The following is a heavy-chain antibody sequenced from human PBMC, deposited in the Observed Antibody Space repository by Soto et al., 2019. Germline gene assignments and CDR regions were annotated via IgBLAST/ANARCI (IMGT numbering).Heavy chain of an antibody. CDR2: IYHSGST. CDR1: GGSISSSNW. D-gene: IGHD3-10*01. V-gene: IGHV4-4*02. Sequence: NPSETLSLTCAVSGGSISSSNWWSWVRQPPGKGLEWIGEIYHSGSTNYNPSLKSRVTISVDKSKNQFSLKLSSVTAADTAVYYCVRCRGDDYTLKGGMDVWGQGTTVTVSS. CDR3: VRCRGDDYTLKGGMDV. J-gene: IGHJ6*02.